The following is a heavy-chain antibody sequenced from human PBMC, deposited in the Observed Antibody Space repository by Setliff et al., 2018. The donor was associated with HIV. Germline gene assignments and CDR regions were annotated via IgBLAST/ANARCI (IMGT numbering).Heavy chain of an antibody. V-gene: IGHV4-39*07. D-gene: IGHD4-4*01. Sequence: KASETLSLTCTVSGGSISSSSYYWGWIRQPPGKGLEWIGSIYYSGSTYYNPSLKSRVTISVDKSKNQFSLKLSSVTAADTAVYYCARTTVTTGWFDPWGQGTLVTVSS. CDR2: IYYSGST. CDR1: GGSISSSSYY. J-gene: IGHJ5*02. CDR3: ARTTVTTGWFDP.